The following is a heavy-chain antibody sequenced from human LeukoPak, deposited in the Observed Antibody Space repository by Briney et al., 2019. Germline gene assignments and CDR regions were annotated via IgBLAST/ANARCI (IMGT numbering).Heavy chain of an antibody. J-gene: IGHJ4*02. D-gene: IGHD3-22*01. CDR3: ARRGYYYDGSGYLREYFDY. CDR2: IYYSGST. Sequence: SQTLSLTCTVSGGSISSSSYYWGWIRQPPGKGLEWIGSIYYSGSTYYNPSLKSRVTISVDTSKNQFSLKLSSVTAADTAVYYCARRGYYYDGSGYLREYFDYWGQGTLVTVSS. V-gene: IGHV4-39*01. CDR1: GGSISSSSYY.